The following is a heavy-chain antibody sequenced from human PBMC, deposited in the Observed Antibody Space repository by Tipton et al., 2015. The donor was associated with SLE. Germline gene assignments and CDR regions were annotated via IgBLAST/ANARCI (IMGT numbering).Heavy chain of an antibody. Sequence: SLRLSCAASGFLFSSYWMSWVRQAPGKGLEWVANIKQDGSEKYYVDSVKGRFTISRENAKNSLYLQMNSLSAEVTPVYYCARVRGATVTSFNGTLFDPWGQGTLVTVSS. D-gene: IGHD4-17*01. CDR2: IKQDGSEK. CDR1: GFLFSSYW. V-gene: IGHV3-7*01. J-gene: IGHJ5*02. CDR3: ARVRGATVTSFNGTLFDP.